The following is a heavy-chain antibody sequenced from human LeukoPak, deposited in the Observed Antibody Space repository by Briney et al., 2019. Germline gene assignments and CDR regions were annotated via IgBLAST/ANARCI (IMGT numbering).Heavy chain of an antibody. J-gene: IGHJ4*02. CDR1: GFTFDDYA. CDR3: AKGSPNYDFFSPFDY. D-gene: IGHD3-22*01. Sequence: GGSLRLSCAASGFTFDDYAMHWVRQAPGKGLEWVSGISWNSGSIGYADSVKGRFTISRDNSKNTLYLQMNSLRAEDTAIYYCAKGSPNYDFFSPFDYWGQGTLVTVSS. CDR2: ISWNSGSI. V-gene: IGHV3-9*01.